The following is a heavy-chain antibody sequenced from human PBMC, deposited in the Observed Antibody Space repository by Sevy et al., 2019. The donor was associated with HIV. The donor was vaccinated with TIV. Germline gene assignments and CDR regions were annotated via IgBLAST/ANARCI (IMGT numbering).Heavy chain of an antibody. CDR3: AKDLVVVVEDAFDI. Sequence: GGSLRLSCVASGFTLNNYAMNWVRQAPGKGLEWVSAVSGRSGDTYYADSVKGRFTISRDISKNTLYLQMNSLRAEDTAVYYCAKDLVVVVEDAFDIWGQGTMVTVSS. CDR1: GFTLNNYA. V-gene: IGHV3-23*01. CDR2: VSGRSGDT. D-gene: IGHD2-15*01. J-gene: IGHJ3*02.